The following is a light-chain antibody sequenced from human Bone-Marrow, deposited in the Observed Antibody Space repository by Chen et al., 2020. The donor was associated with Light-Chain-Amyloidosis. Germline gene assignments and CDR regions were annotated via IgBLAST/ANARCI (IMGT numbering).Light chain of an antibody. CDR2: YKSDSDK. J-gene: IGLJ3*02. V-gene: IGLV5-45*03. CDR1: SGINVGTSR. CDR3: MIWHSSAWV. Sequence: QAVLTQPSSLSASPGASASLTCTLRSGINVGTSRIYWYQQKPGSPPQYLLRYKSDSDKQQGSGVPSRFSGSKDASANAGILRISGLQSEDEADYDCMIWHSSAWVFGGGTKLTVL.